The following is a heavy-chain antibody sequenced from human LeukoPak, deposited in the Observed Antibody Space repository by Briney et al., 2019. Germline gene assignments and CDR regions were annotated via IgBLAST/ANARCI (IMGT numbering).Heavy chain of an antibody. CDR3: ARGSMGYCTGDCFHFGY. CDR1: GYTFTGYY. D-gene: IGHD2-8*02. Sequence: ASVKVSCKASGYTFTGYYMHWVRQAPGQGLEWMGWINPNSSGTNYAQKFQGRVTMTRDTSISTAYMELSSLRSDDTAVYYCARGSMGYCTGDCFHFGYWGRGTLVTVSS. V-gene: IGHV1-2*02. J-gene: IGHJ4*02. CDR2: INPNSSGT.